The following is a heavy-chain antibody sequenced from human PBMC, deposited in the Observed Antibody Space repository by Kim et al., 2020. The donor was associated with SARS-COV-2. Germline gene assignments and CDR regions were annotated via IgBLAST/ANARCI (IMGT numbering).Heavy chain of an antibody. Sequence: SETLSLTCTVSGGSISSYYWSWILQLPGKGLEWIGYIYYSGSTNYNPSLKSRVTISVDTSKNQFSLKLSSLTAADMAVYYCARERALTGYYNVYFDLWG. CDR1: GGSISSYY. CDR2: IYYSGST. J-gene: IGHJ2*01. CDR3: ARERALTGYYNVYFDL. D-gene: IGHD3-9*01. V-gene: IGHV4-59*01.